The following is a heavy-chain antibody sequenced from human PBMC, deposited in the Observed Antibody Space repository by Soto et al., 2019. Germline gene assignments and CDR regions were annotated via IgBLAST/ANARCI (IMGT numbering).Heavy chain of an antibody. D-gene: IGHD1-1*01. CDR3: ATWHLQEHAYDI. CDR1: GFTFSSYA. Sequence: GGSLRLSCAASGFTFSSYAMSWARQAPGKGLEWVSAISGSGGSTYHADSVKGRFTTSSDSSRTTVYLQMNSLRPDDTAVYSCATWHLQEHAYDIWGQGTMVTVSS. V-gene: IGHV3-23*01. CDR2: ISGSGGST. J-gene: IGHJ3*02.